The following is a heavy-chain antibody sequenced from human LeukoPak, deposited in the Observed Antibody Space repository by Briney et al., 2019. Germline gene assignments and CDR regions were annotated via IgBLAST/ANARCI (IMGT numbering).Heavy chain of an antibody. J-gene: IGHJ4*02. CDR2: IKQDGSEK. Sequence: PGGSLRLSCAASGFTFSSYWMSWVRQAPGKGLEWVANIKQDGSEKYYVDSVKGRFTISRDNSKNTLYLQMNSLRAEDTAVYYCAKDSMIVVVISYYFDYWGQGTLVTVSS. V-gene: IGHV3-7*01. CDR3: AKDSMIVVVISYYFDY. CDR1: GFTFSSYW. D-gene: IGHD3-22*01.